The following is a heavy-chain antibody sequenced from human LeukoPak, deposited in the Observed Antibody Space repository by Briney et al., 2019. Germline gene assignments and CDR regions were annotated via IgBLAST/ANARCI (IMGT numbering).Heavy chain of an antibody. J-gene: IGHJ3*01. CDR2: ISSTSNYI. CDR3: ARKGNAFDF. V-gene: IGHV3-21*01. Sequence: GGSLRLSCAASGFTFSTYAISWVRQAPGKGLEWVSCISSTSNYIFYADSVRGRFTISRDNAKNSLYLQMDSLRAEDTAVYYCARKGNAFDFWGQGTMVTVSS. CDR1: GFTFSTYA. D-gene: IGHD3-10*01.